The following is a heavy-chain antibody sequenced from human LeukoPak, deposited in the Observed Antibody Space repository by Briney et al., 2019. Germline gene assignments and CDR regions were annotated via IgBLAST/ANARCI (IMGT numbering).Heavy chain of an antibody. CDR3: ARVSPYNIVVVVAAAFDI. CDR2: IYRSGST. J-gene: IGHJ3*02. V-gene: IGHV4-38-2*02. CDR1: GYSISSGYY. Sequence: SETLSLTCTVSGYSISSGYYWGWIRQPPGKGLEWIGSIYRSGSTYYNPSLKSRVTISVDTSKNQFSLKLSSVTAADTAVYYCARVSPYNIVVVVAAAFDIWGQGTMVTVSS. D-gene: IGHD2-15*01.